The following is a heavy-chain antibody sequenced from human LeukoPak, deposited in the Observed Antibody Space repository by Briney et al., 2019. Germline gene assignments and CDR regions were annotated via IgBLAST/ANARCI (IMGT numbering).Heavy chain of an antibody. D-gene: IGHD2-15*01. V-gene: IGHV4-34*01. CDR3: ARAILSGYYFDS. CDR1: GGSFSGYY. J-gene: IGHJ4*02. Sequence: SETLSLTCAVYGGSFSGYYWSWIRQSPGKGLEWIAEIHYSGSASYNPSLKSRVTISGDPSKNQVSLRATSVTAADTADYYCARAILSGYYFDSGGQGSLVTVSS. CDR2: IHYSGSA.